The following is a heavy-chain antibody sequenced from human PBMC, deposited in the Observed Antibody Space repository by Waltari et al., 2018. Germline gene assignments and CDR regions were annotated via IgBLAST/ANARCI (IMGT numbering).Heavy chain of an antibody. CDR3: ARGRDDYNPQPFDF. Sequence: VQLVESGGGMAKAGGSLRLYCADSGFTSRTHYRSWTRQAPGKGLEWVSFISSTSRYTNTADSVKGRFTISRDNAKKSVFLQMNNLRAEDTAVYYCARGRDDYNPQPFDFWGQGIPVTVSS. V-gene: IGHV3-11*06. D-gene: IGHD4-4*01. CDR1: GFTSRTHY. CDR2: ISSTSRYT. J-gene: IGHJ4*02.